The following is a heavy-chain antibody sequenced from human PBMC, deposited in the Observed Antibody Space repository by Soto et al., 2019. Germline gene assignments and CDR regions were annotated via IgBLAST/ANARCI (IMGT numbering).Heavy chain of an antibody. Sequence: QVQLVQSGGEVKRPGASMKVSCKTSGYNFIKFGITWVRQAPGQGLEWLGWISPDSGDTNYAQKVLGRVTMTADTSTTTVYMELRSLRSDDTAMYYYAREEIGYQNGAALYNGMDVWGQGTTVTVTS. D-gene: IGHD2-8*01. CDR2: ISPDSGDT. J-gene: IGHJ6*02. CDR1: GYNFIKFG. CDR3: AREEIGYQNGAALYNGMDV. V-gene: IGHV1-18*01.